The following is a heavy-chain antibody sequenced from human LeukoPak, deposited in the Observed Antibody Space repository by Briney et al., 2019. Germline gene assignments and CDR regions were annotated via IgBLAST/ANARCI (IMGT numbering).Heavy chain of an antibody. CDR2: IRGSGGST. D-gene: IGHD3-10*01. CDR3: AKDGNYHGSGSYDY. Sequence: GSLRLSCAASGFTFSSYAMSWVRQAPGKGLEWVSTIRGSGGSTNYADSVKGRIIISRDNSKNTLYLQVNSLSAEDTAVYYCAKDGNYHGSGSYDYWGQGTLVTVSS. J-gene: IGHJ4*02. CDR1: GFTFSSYA. V-gene: IGHV3-23*01.